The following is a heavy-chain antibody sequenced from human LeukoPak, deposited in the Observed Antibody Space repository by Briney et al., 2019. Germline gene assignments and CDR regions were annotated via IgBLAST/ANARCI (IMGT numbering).Heavy chain of an antibody. J-gene: IGHJ5*02. CDR2: MNPNSGNT. CDR1: GYTSTSYD. D-gene: IGHD3-22*01. CDR3: ARGSRRSSTYYYDSSGLNWFDP. Sequence: ASVKVSCKASGYTSTSYDINWVRQATGQGLEWMGWMNPNSGNTGYAQKFQGRVTMTRNTSISTAYMELSSLRSEDTAVYYCARGSRRSSTYYYDSSGLNWFDPWGQGTLVTVSS. V-gene: IGHV1-8*01.